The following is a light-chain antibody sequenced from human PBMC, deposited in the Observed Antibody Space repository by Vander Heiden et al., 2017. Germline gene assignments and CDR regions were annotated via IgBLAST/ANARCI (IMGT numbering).Light chain of an antibody. CDR2: KAS. CDR1: QSISSW. Sequence: DIQMTQSPSTLSASVGDRVTITCRASQSISSWLAWYQQKPGKAPKLLIYKASSLESGVPSRFSGSGYGTEFTLTISSLQPDDFAPYYCQQYNSYPPWTFGQGTKVEIK. V-gene: IGKV1-5*03. J-gene: IGKJ1*01. CDR3: QQYNSYPPWT.